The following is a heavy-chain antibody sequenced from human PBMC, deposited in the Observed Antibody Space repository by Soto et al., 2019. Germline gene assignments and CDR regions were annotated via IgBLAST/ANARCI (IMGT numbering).Heavy chain of an antibody. V-gene: IGHV4-31*03. J-gene: IGHJ4*02. D-gene: IGHD3-10*01. CDR3: ARARGKGTYYFDY. Sequence: PSETLSLTCTVSGGSVSSSSYYWSWIRQHPGKGLEWIGYISYSGSTYYNPSLKSRLTISVDMSKNQFSLRLSSVSAADTAVYYCARARGKGTYYFDYWGQGTLVTVSS. CDR2: ISYSGST. CDR1: GGSVSSSSYY.